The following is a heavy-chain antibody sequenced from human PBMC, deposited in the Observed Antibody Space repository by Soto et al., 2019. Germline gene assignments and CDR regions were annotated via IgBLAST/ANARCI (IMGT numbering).Heavy chain of an antibody. CDR1: GYTFTRSG. V-gene: IGHV1-18*01. CDR3: ARDDYYYVWGSGTVGFDI. J-gene: IGHJ3*02. CDR2: ISTYNGDT. D-gene: IGHD3-16*01. Sequence: ASVKVSCKASGYTFTRSGISWVRQAPGQGLEWMGWISTYNGDTNYAQTFQGRVTMTTDTSTSTVHMEVRSLRSDDTAVYYCARDDYYYVWGSGTVGFDIWGQGTMI.